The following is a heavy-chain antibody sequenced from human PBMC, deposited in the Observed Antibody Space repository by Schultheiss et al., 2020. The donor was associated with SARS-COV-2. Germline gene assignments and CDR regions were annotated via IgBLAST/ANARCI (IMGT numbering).Heavy chain of an antibody. Sequence: GESLKISCSASGFTFSSYAITWVRQAPGKGLEWVSAISGSAGSTYYADSVKGRFTISRDNSKNTVYLQVNSLRVEDTAVYYCAKGGWGDYWGQGTLVTVSS. D-gene: IGHD3-16*01. CDR3: AKGGWGDY. CDR1: GFTFSSYA. J-gene: IGHJ4*02. CDR2: ISGSAGST. V-gene: IGHV3-23*01.